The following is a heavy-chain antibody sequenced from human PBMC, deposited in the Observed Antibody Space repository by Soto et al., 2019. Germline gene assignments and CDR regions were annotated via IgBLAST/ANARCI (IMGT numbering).Heavy chain of an antibody. V-gene: IGHV3-11*06. CDR1: GFTFSDYY. Sequence: GSLRLSCAASGFTFSDYYMSWIRQAPGKGLEWVSYISSSSSYIHYADSVKGRFTIPRDNAKNSLFLQMNSLRAEDTAVYYCARDVEYSSSFYGMDVWGQGTTVTVSS. CDR3: ARDVEYSSSFYGMDV. D-gene: IGHD6-6*01. J-gene: IGHJ6*02. CDR2: ISSSSSYI.